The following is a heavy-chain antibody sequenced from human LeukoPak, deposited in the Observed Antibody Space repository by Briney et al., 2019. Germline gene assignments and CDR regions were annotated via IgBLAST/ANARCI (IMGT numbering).Heavy chain of an antibody. CDR2: IYPGDSDT. Sequence: GASLQISCQGSGYIITSYWIGWGRQVPGKGLEWMGIIYPGDSDTRYSLSVEGQVTISADKSISTAYLQWSSLKASDTAMYYCARRQYSDAFDIWGQGTMVTVSS. CDR1: GYIITSYW. D-gene: IGHD2-21*01. J-gene: IGHJ3*02. V-gene: IGHV5-51*01. CDR3: ARRQYSDAFDI.